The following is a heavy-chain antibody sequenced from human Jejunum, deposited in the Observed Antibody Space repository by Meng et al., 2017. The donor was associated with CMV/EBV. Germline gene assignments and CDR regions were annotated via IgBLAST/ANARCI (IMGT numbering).Heavy chain of an antibody. Sequence: GFTVSRYNMNCVRQAPGKGLEWISSISGNSNYIFYRDSVEGRFTISRDNAKNSLFLQMNSLRAEDSAVYYCARDMVWGEPNSFDAWGQGTRVTVSS. D-gene: IGHD3-10*01. CDR2: ISGNSNYI. J-gene: IGHJ5*02. V-gene: IGHV3-21*01. CDR3: ARDMVWGEPNSFDA. CDR1: GFTVSRYN.